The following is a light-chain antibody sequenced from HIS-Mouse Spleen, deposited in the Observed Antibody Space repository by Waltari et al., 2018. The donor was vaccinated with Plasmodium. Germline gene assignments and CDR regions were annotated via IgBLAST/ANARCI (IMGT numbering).Light chain of an antibody. Sequence: EIVMTQSPATLSVSPGERATLSCRASQSVSSNLAWYQQKPGQAPRLLSYGASTRPTGIPARFSGSGSGTEFTLTISSLQSEDFAVYYCQQYNNWPLTFGGGTKVEIK. V-gene: IGKV3-15*01. J-gene: IGKJ4*01. CDR1: QSVSSN. CDR2: GAS. CDR3: QQYNNWPLT.